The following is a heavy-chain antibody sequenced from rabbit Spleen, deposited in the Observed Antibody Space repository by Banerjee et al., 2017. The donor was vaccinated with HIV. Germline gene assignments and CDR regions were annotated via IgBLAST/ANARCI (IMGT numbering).Heavy chain of an antibody. CDR1: GFSFSSSVY. Sequence: QSLEESGGGLVQPEGSLALTCKASGFSFSSSVYICWVRQAPGKGLEWISCIAGSSSGFTYSATWAKGRFTISKTSSTTVTLQMTSLTAADTATYFCARDTGSSFSSYGMDLWGPGTLVTVS. J-gene: IGHJ6*01. D-gene: IGHD8-1*01. CDR3: ARDTGSSFSSYGMDL. CDR2: IAGSSSGFT. V-gene: IGHV1S40*01.